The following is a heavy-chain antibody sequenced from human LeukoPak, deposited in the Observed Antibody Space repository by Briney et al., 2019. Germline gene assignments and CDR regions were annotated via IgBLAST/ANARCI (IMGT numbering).Heavy chain of an antibody. CDR3: ATGGYCSSTSCSIQFDY. CDR1: GFTVSSNY. CDR2: IYSGGST. J-gene: IGHJ4*02. V-gene: IGHV3-66*01. Sequence: GGSLRLSCAGSGFTVSSNYMSWVRQAPGKGLEWVSVIYSGGSTYYADSVKGRFTISRDNSKNTLYLQMNSLRAEDTAVYYCATGGYCSSTSCSIQFDYWGQGTLVTVSS. D-gene: IGHD2-2*01.